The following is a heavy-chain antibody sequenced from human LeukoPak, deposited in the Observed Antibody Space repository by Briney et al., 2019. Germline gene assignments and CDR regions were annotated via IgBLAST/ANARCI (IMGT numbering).Heavy chain of an antibody. D-gene: IGHD6-13*01. CDR3: ARDGEGAAAAYFQH. Sequence: GGSLRLSYAASGFTFSSYWMHWVRQAPGKGLVWVSRINSDGSSTSYADSVKGRFTISRDNAKNTLNLQMNSPRAEDTAVYYCARDGEGAAAAYFQHWGQGTLVTVSS. CDR2: INSDGSST. J-gene: IGHJ1*01. V-gene: IGHV3-74*01. CDR1: GFTFSSYW.